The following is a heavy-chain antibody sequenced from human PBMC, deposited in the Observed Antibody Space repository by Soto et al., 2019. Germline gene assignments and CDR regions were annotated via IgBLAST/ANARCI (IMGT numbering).Heavy chain of an antibody. CDR3: AREGYCISTSCYEGGDDAFDI. D-gene: IGHD2-2*01. CDR1: GDSVSSNSAA. CDR2: TYYRSKWYN. J-gene: IGHJ3*02. Sequence: SQTLSLTCAISGDSVSSNSAAWNWIRQSPSRGLEWLGRTYYRSKWYNDYAVSVKSRITINPDTSKNQFSLQLNSVTPEDTAVYYCAREGYCISTSCYEGGDDAFDIWGQGTMVTVS. V-gene: IGHV6-1*01.